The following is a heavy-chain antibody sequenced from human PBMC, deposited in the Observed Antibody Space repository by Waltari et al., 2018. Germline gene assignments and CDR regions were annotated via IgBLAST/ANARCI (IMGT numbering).Heavy chain of an antibody. CDR1: GYTFTKFY. CDR3: ARGYYFDNADSKDDY. Sequence: QVQLVQSGAEVKKPGASVKVSCKASGYTFTKFYMHWVRQAPGQGLEWLGVTNPSGGSTDQAPKFQGRLTLTRDTSTGTFYMELNSLTSEDTAVYYCARGYYFDNADSKDDYWGQGTLVTVSS. D-gene: IGHD3-22*01. CDR2: TNPSGGST. V-gene: IGHV1-46*01. J-gene: IGHJ4*02.